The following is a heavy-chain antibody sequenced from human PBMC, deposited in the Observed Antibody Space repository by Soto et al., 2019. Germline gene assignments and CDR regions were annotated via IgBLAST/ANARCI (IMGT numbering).Heavy chain of an antibody. CDR3: AREVPSRYFDL. D-gene: IGHD1-1*01. V-gene: IGHV4-34*01. Sequence: QVRLQQWGAGLLKPSETLPLTCAVYGGSFSDYYWSWIRQPPGKGLEWIGEINHSGSTNYNPSLKSPVTISVDTPKNQFSLKLNSVTAADTAVYYCAREVPSRYFDLWGRGTPVTVSS. J-gene: IGHJ2*01. CDR2: INHSGST. CDR1: GGSFSDYY.